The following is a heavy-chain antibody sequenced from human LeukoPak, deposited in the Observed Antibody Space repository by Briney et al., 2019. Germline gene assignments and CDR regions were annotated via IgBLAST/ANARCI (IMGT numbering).Heavy chain of an antibody. Sequence: PGRSLRLSCGASGFTFSSHVMLWVRQAPGKGLEWVTVIWNDGSNEYYADSVKGRFTISRDSSKNTLYLQMNSLRVEDTAVYYCARGKGGDYLDAFDVWGQGTMVTVSS. J-gene: IGHJ3*01. CDR2: IWNDGSNE. CDR3: ARGKGGDYLDAFDV. CDR1: GFTFSSHV. D-gene: IGHD2-21*02. V-gene: IGHV3-33*01.